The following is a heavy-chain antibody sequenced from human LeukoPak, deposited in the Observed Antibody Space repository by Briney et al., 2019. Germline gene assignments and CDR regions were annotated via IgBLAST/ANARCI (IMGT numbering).Heavy chain of an antibody. CDR3: ARVFRFLEWLLYLKHRTYYYYGMDV. Sequence: GASVKVSCKASGYTFTSYYMHWVRQAPGQGLEWMGIINPSGGSTSYAQKFQGRVTMTRDTSTSTVYMELSSLRSEDTAVYYCARVFRFLEWLLYLKHRTYYYYGMDVWGQGTTVTVSS. D-gene: IGHD3-3*01. J-gene: IGHJ6*02. CDR2: INPSGGST. V-gene: IGHV1-46*01. CDR1: GYTFTSYY.